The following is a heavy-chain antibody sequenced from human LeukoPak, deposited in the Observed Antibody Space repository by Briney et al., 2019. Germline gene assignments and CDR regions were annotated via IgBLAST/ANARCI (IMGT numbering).Heavy chain of an antibody. CDR2: INPNSGGT. J-gene: IGHJ5*02. CDR1: GYTFTGYY. V-gene: IGHV1-2*02. Sequence: VASVMVSCKASGYTFTGYYMHWVRQAPGQGLEWMGWINPNSGGTNYAQKFQGRVTMTRDTSISTAYMELSRLRSDDTAVYYCARDYDFWSGPGPWGQGTLVTVSS. CDR3: ARDYDFWSGPGP. D-gene: IGHD3-3*01.